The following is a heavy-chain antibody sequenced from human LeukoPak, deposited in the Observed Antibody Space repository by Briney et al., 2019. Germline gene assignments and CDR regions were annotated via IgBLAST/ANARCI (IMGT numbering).Heavy chain of an antibody. V-gene: IGHV3-33*06. D-gene: IGHD6-19*01. J-gene: IGHJ4*02. CDR1: GFTFSNYG. Sequence: GGSLRLSCAASGFTFSNYGMHWVRQAPGKGLEWVAVIWYDGSNKFYGDSVKGRFTVSRDSSKNTLYLQMNSLRAEDTAVYYCAKDLSSGWYPYYFDFWGRGTLVTVSS. CDR3: AKDLSSGWYPYYFDF. CDR2: IWYDGSNK.